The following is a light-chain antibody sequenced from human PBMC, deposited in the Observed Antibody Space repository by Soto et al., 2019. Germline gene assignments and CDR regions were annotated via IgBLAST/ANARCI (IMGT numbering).Light chain of an antibody. V-gene: IGKV1-16*02. CDR2: AAS. J-gene: IGKJ1*01. Sequence: DIQMTQSPSSLSASVGDRVTITCRASQGIADYVAWFQQKPGKAPKSLIHAASILQSGVPSKFSGSGSGTDFTLTTSSLQPEDFATYFCQQYYIYTRTFGPGTKVDIX. CDR3: QQYYIYTRT. CDR1: QGIADY.